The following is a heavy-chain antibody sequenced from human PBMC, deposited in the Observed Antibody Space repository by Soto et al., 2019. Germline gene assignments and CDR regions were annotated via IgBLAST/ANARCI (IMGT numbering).Heavy chain of an antibody. D-gene: IGHD4-17*01. CDR1: GGSISGYY. Sequence: PSETLSLTCTVSGGSISGYYWSWIRQPPGKGLEWIGYIYYSGTTNYYPSLKSRVTISVDTSKNQFSLKLSSVTAADTAVYYCVFLPWADYGGIFDFWGQGILVTVFS. V-gene: IGHV4-59*01. J-gene: IGHJ4*02. CDR3: VFLPWADYGGIFDF. CDR2: IYYSGTT.